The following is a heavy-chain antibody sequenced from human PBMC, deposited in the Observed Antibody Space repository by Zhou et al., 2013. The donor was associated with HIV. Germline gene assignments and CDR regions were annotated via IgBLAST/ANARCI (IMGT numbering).Heavy chain of an antibody. CDR1: GGTFSSYA. V-gene: IGHV1-69*04. Sequence: QVQLVQSGAEVKKPGSSVKVSCKASGGTFSSYAISWVRQAPGQGLEWMGRIIPILGIANYAQKFQGRVTITADKSTSTAYMELSSLRSEDTAVYYCAGGIAVAGRGIDYYYYYMDVWGKGTTVTVSS. J-gene: IGHJ6*03. CDR2: IIPILGIA. D-gene: IGHD6-19*01. CDR3: AGGIAVAGRGIDYYYYYMDV.